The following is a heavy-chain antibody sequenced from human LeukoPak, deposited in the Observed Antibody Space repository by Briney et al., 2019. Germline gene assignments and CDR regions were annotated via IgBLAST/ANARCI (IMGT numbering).Heavy chain of an antibody. D-gene: IGHD3-10*01. V-gene: IGHV4-4*07. CDR2: IYTTGSA. CDR1: GGSIGTYY. J-gene: IGHJ6*03. CDR3: ARTGSYYYYYMDV. Sequence: SETLSLTCTVSGGSIGTYYWSWIRQPAGKGLEWIGRIYTTGSANYNPSLKSRVTISVDTSKNQFSLKLSSVTAADTAVYYCARTGSYYYYYMDVWGKGTTVTVSS.